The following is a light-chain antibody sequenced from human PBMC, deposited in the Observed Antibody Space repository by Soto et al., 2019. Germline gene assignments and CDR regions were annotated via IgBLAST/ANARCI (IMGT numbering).Light chain of an antibody. CDR3: QQYHNWWT. Sequence: EIVLTQSPGTLSLSPGERSTLSCRASQSVSSSYLAWYQQKPGQAPRLLIYGASTRVTGIPARFSGSGSGTEFTLTISSLQSEDFAVYYCQQYHNWWTFGQGTKVDIK. CDR1: QSVSSSY. V-gene: IGKV3-15*01. CDR2: GAS. J-gene: IGKJ1*01.